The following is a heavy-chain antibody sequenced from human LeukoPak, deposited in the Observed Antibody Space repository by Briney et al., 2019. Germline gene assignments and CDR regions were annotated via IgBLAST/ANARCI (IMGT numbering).Heavy chain of an antibody. J-gene: IGHJ4*02. D-gene: IGHD6-19*01. Sequence: SETLSLTCTVSGGSIISYYWSWIRQPPGKGLEWIGYIYTRGSTNYNPSLKSRVTISVDTSKNQFSLKLSSVTAADTAVYYCARQSGSGWYYFEYWGQGTLDTVSS. CDR1: GGSIISYY. CDR3: ARQSGSGWYYFEY. CDR2: IYTRGST. V-gene: IGHV4-4*09.